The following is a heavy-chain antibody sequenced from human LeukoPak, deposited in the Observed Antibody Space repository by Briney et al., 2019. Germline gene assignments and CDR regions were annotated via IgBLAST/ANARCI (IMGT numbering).Heavy chain of an antibody. D-gene: IGHD3-10*02. CDR3: TIGGLFGESVHDY. CDR1: GFTFGDYA. J-gene: IGHJ4*02. CDR2: IKSKTDGGTT. Sequence: AGGSLRLSCTVSGFTFGDYAMSWIRQAPGKGLEWVGRIKSKTDGGTTDYAAPVKGRFTISRDDSKNTLYLQMNSLKTEDTAVYYCTIGGLFGESVHDYWGQGTLVTVSS. V-gene: IGHV3-15*01.